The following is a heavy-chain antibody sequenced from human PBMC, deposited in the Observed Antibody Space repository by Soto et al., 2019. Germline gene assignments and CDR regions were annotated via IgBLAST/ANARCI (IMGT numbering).Heavy chain of an antibody. D-gene: IGHD2-21*02. Sequence: PSETLSLTCTVSGGSVSSGGYHWSWIRQPPGKGLEWIAYIYYSGGTNYNPSLKSRVTISVDTSKNQFSLKLTSVTAADTAVYYCVRAPGVYCGGDCGGMDVWGQGTTVTVSS. CDR2: IYYSGGT. V-gene: IGHV4-61*08. CDR1: GGSVSSGGYH. CDR3: VRAPGVYCGGDCGGMDV. J-gene: IGHJ6*02.